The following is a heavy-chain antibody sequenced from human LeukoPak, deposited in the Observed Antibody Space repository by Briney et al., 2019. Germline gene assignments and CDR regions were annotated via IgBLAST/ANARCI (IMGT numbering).Heavy chain of an antibody. CDR2: IYYSGST. J-gene: IGHJ4*02. D-gene: IGHD2-2*01. CDR3: ARQMYQLPDGVDY. Sequence: PSETLSLTCTVSGGSISSSSYYWGWIRQPPGKGLEWIGSIYYSGSTYYNPSLKSRVTISVDTSKNQFSLKLSSVTAADTAVYYCARQMYQLPDGVDYWGQGTLVTVSS. CDR1: GGSISSSSYY. V-gene: IGHV4-39*01.